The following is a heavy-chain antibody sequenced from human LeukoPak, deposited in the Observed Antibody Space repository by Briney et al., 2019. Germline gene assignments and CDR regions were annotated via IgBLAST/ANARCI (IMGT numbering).Heavy chain of an antibody. J-gene: IGHJ4*02. V-gene: IGHV3-48*01. D-gene: IGHD6-19*01. CDR1: GFTFSGYI. CDR2: ISSSSSTI. CDR3: ARGQWLDY. Sequence: WGSLRLSCAASGFTFSGYIMNWVRQAPGKGLEWVSFISSSSSTIYYADSVKGRFTISRDNAKNSLYLQMNSLRAEDTAVYYCARGQWLDYWGQGTLVTVSS.